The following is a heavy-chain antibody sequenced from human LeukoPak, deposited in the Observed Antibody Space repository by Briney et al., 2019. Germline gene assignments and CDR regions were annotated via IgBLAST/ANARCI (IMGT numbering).Heavy chain of an antibody. J-gene: IGHJ4*02. CDR3: AKQLGYCSDGSCYFPY. Sequence: GGSLRLSCAASGFTFSSSAMSWVRQAPGKGLEWVSAISNNGGYTYYADSVQSRFTISRDNSKSTLCLQMNSLRAEDTAVYYCAKQLGYCSDGSCYFPYWGQGTLVTVSS. V-gene: IGHV3-23*01. CDR1: GFTFSSSA. CDR2: ISNNGGYT. D-gene: IGHD2-15*01.